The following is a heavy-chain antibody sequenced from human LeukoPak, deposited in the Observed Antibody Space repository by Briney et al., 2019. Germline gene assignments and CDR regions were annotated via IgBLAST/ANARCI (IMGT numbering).Heavy chain of an antibody. Sequence: GGSLRLSCAASGFTFDDHAMFWVRQVPGKGREWVSLITGNSGSTDYAESVKGRFTTSRYNNKNSLYLQMKSLRTEDTALYYCVRYMSGADSFAWRRGTLVTVSP. V-gene: IGHV3-43*02. CDR1: GFTFDDHA. J-gene: IGHJ4*02. D-gene: IGHD3-10*02. CDR3: VRYMSGADSFA. CDR2: ITGNSGST.